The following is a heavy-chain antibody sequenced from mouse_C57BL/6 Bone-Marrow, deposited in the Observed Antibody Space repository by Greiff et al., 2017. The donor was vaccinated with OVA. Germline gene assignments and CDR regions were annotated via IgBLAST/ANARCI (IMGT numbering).Heavy chain of an antibody. Sequence: QVQLQQSGAELVRPGTSVKVSCKASGYAFTNYLIEWVKQRPGQGLEWIGVINPGSGGTNYNEKFKGKATLTADKSSSTAYMQLSSLTSEDSAVYFCARDYGSSYGLAYWGQGTLVTVSA. J-gene: IGHJ3*01. CDR1: GYAFTNYL. D-gene: IGHD1-1*01. V-gene: IGHV1-54*01. CDR2: INPGSGGT. CDR3: ARDYGSSYGLAY.